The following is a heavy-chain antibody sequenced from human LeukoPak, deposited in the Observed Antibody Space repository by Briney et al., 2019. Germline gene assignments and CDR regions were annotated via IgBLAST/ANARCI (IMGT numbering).Heavy chain of an antibody. CDR1: GGSISDNSYY. Sequence: SETLSLTCTVSGGSISDNSYYWGWIRQPPGKGLEWIGSIYYSGSTYYNPSLKSRVTISVDTSKNQFSLKLSSVTAADTAVYYCAIHIVVVPAAKKKNWFDPWGQGTLVTVSS. D-gene: IGHD2-2*01. J-gene: IGHJ5*02. CDR3: AIHIVVVPAAKKKNWFDP. V-gene: IGHV4-39*01. CDR2: IYYSGST.